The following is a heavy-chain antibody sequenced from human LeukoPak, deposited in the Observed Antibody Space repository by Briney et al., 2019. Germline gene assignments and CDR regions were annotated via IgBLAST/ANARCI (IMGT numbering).Heavy chain of an antibody. J-gene: IGHJ6*02. D-gene: IGHD6-6*01. CDR1: GFTFSSYG. CDR2: ISNGGGST. Sequence: PGGSLRLSCAASGFTFSSYGMTWVRQAPGKGLEWVSTISNGGGSTNYAFPVKGRFSISRDNSKNTLYLQMNSLRAEDTAVCYCAKNRSSSLRYYGMDVWGQGTTVTVSS. CDR3: AKNRSSSLRYYGMDV. V-gene: IGHV3-23*01.